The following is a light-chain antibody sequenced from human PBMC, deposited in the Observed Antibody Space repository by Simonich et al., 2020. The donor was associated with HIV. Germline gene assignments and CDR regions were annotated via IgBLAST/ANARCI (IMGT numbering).Light chain of an antibody. CDR1: QNLLHSDGKTY. CDR2: AGS. J-gene: IGKJ3*01. V-gene: IGKV2-29*02. CDR3: MQSIQLPLT. Sequence: ETVMTQTPLSLSVTPGQPASISCKSSQNLLHSDGKTYLFWYLQRPGQSPQLLIYAGSSRLSGVPDRFSGSGSGTDFTLKISRVEAEDVGVYYCMQSIQLPLTFGPGTKVDIK.